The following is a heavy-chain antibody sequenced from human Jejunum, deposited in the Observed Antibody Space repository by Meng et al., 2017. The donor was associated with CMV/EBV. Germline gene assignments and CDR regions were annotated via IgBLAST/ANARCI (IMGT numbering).Heavy chain of an antibody. Sequence: QVQLVESGGGLVQLGGSLRLSCVVSGFSLSTFGMHWLCQAPGKGPEWVAFIYDGKDESYADPVKGRFTISTDNSKNTMYLQMNTLGPEDTAVYYCAKVGFGWYSIDYWGRGTLVTVSS. J-gene: IGHJ4*02. D-gene: IGHD6-19*01. CDR3: AKVGFGWYSIDY. V-gene: IGHV3-30*02. CDR2: IYDGKDE. CDR1: GFSLSTFG.